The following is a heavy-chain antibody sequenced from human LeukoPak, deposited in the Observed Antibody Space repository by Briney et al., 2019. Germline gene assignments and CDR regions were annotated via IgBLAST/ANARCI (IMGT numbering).Heavy chain of an antibody. D-gene: IGHD2-15*01. CDR1: GFTFSSYA. CDR2: ISGSGGST. V-gene: IGHV3-23*01. J-gene: IGHJ4*02. CDR3: VKETWWRFDS. Sequence: GGSLRLSCAASGFTFSSYAMSWVRQAPGKGLEWVSAISGSGGSTYYADSVKGRFTISRDNSKNTLYLHLNSLRAEDTAVYYCVKETWWRFDSWGQGSLVTVSS.